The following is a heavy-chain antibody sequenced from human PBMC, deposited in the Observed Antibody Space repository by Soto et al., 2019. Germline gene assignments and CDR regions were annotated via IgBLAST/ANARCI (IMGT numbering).Heavy chain of an antibody. J-gene: IGHJ6*03. D-gene: IGHD3-3*01. CDR2: ISWNSGSI. CDR3: AKNSSAGVGVCSGYYYYYYYYMDV. V-gene: IGHV3-9*01. CDR1: GFTFDDYA. Sequence: EVQLVESGGGLVQPGRSLRLSCAASGFTFDDYAMHWVRQAPGKGLEWVSGISWNSGSIGYADSVKGRFTISRDNAKKYLFQQMNNLRAEDAALFYCAKNSSAGVGVCSGYYYYYYYYMDVWGKGTTVTVSS.